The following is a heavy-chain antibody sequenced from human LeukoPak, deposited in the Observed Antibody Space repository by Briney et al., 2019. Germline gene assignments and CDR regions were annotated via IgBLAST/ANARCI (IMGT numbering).Heavy chain of an antibody. D-gene: IGHD6-19*01. Sequence: PGGSPGLSCAASGFSFSIHAMSWVRQAPGKGLEWVSGISGRTGNSDYADAVKGRFTISRDNSKDTVFLQMNSLRVEDTAVYYCAKGGREPARLAVPMYHYFDGWGRGTRVTVSS. CDR1: GFSFSIHA. J-gene: IGHJ2*01. V-gene: IGHV3-23*01. CDR2: ISGRTGNS. CDR3: AKGGREPARLAVPMYHYFDG.